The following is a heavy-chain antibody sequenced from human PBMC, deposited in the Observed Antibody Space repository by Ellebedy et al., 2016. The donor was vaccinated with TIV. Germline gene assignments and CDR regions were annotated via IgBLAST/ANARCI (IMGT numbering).Heavy chain of an antibody. CDR1: GFTFNNYA. J-gene: IGHJ6*03. CDR3: ARRYMDV. V-gene: IGHV3-30-3*01. Sequence: GGSLRLSXTASGFTFNNYAMHWVRQAPSKGLEWVAIISYDGSDKYYAHSVKGRFTISRDNAKNSVYLQMNNLRAEDTAVYYCARRYMDVWGKGTTVTVSS. CDR2: ISYDGSDK.